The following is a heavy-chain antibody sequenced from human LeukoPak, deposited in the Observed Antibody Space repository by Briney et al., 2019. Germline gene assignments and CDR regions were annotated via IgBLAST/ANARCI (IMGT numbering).Heavy chain of an antibody. CDR1: GFTFSRYA. CDR2: ISGSDGST. J-gene: IGHJ4*02. Sequence: PGGSLRLSCAASGFTFSRYAMSWVRQAPGKGLEWLSAISGSDGSTYYADSVKGRFTVSRDNSKNTPYLQINTLRAEDAAVYYCAKGAGPLAAAGRATDSWGQGTLVIVSS. V-gene: IGHV3-23*01. D-gene: IGHD6-13*01. CDR3: AKGAGPLAAAGRATDS.